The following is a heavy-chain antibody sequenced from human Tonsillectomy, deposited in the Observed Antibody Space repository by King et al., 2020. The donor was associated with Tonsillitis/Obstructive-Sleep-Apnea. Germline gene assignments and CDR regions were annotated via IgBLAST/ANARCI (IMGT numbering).Heavy chain of an antibody. CDR1: GGTFSNYA. V-gene: IGHV1-69*04. Sequence: QLVQSGAEVKKPGSSVKVSCKASGGTFSNYAINWVRQAPGQGLEWMARIIPILDIANYAQKFQGRVTITADKSTSTVYMELSSLRSEDTAVYYCARDAAADKIRGDPFDYWGQGTLVTVSS. D-gene: IGHD3-10*01. CDR3: ARDAAADKIRGDPFDY. J-gene: IGHJ4*02. CDR2: IIPILDIA.